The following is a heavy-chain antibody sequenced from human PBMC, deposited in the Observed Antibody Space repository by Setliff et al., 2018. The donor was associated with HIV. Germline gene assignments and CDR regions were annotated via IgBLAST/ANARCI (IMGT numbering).Heavy chain of an antibody. CDR1: GYRFNTYG. CDR2: ISPYNGDT. V-gene: IGHV1-18*01. J-gene: IGHJ1*01. D-gene: IGHD3-22*01. CDR3: VRGVTRDSSGYYRAEYFQY. Sequence: ASVKVSCKASGYRFNTYGISWVRQAPGQGLEWMGWISPYNGDTRFAQSLQGRVTLTTDTSTNTAYMEMRTLRSDDTAVYYCVRGVTRDSSGYYRAEYFQYWGQGTLVTVSS.